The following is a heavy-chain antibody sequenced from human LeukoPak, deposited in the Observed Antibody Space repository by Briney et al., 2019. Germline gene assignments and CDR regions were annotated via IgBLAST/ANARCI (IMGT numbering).Heavy chain of an antibody. J-gene: IGHJ4*02. Sequence: PGASLRLSCAASGCTFNNYAMSWVRQAPGKVLEWGSAILGSGRSAYYADSVKGRFTISRDNSKNSLFLQMNSLRVEDTALYYCSKWGDSDVLAGYYDSDFWGQGTLVTVSA. D-gene: IGHD3-9*01. CDR2: ILGSGRSA. V-gene: IGHV3-23*01. CDR1: GCTFNNYA. CDR3: SKWGDSDVLAGYYDSDF.